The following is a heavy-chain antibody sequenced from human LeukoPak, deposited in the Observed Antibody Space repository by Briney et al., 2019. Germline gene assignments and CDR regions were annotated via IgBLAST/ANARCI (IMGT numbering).Heavy chain of an antibody. Sequence: SETLSLTCDVFGGSFTDYFWTWIRQSPGKGLEWSGEINDYTGNTNYNPSLNSRVSISLEKSKNQFSLELRSVTAADTAVYSCARGRIAKIVVVHSFHYGMDVWGQGTTVTVSS. V-gene: IGHV4-34*01. J-gene: IGHJ6*02. D-gene: IGHD3-22*01. CDR3: ARGRIAKIVVVHSFHYGMDV. CDR2: INDYTGNT. CDR1: GGSFTDYF.